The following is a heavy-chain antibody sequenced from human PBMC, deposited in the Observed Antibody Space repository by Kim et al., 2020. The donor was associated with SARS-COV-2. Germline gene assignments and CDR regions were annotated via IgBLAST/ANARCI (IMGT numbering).Heavy chain of an antibody. CDR2: TI. CDR3: ARVQWTSSCFDY. Sequence: TIYYADSMQGRFTVSRDNAQNSVYLEMDSLRAEDTAVYYCARVQWTSSCFDYWGQGTLVTVSS. V-gene: IGHV3-11*01. J-gene: IGHJ4*02. D-gene: IGHD6-13*01.